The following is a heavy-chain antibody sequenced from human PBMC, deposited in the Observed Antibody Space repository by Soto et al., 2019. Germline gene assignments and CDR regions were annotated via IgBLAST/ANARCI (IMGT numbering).Heavy chain of an antibody. J-gene: IGHJ2*01. D-gene: IGHD3-9*01. CDR3: VLQAEDGIRDSVPVSAFLLNRSSDL. CDR2: IYSGGST. V-gene: IGHV3-53*01. Sequence: GKGLEWVSVIYSGGSTYYADSVKGRFTISRDNSKNTLYLQMNRLRAEDTAVYYCVLQAEDGIRDSVPVSAFLLNRSSDL.